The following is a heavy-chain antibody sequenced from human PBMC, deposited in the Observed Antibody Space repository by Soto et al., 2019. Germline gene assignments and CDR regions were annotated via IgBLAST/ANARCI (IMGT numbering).Heavy chain of an antibody. D-gene: IGHD2-15*01. CDR1: GYTFNSYY. V-gene: IGHV1-2*04. CDR3: ATARGGYCSGGSCYSFDY. J-gene: IGHJ4*02. CDR2: INPNSGGT. Sequence: GVSVKVSCNAPGYTFNSYYLHWLRHAPGPGLEWMGWINPNSGGTNYAQKFQGWVTMTRDTSISTAYMELSRLRSDDTAVYYCATARGGYCSGGSCYSFDYWGQGTLVTVSS.